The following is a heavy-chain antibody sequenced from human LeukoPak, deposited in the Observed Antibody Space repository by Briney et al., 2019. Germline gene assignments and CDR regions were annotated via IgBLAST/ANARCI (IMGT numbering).Heavy chain of an antibody. Sequence: GESLKISRKGSGYSFTSYWIGWVRQMPGKGLEWMGIIYPGDSDTRYSPSFQGQVTISADKSISTAYLQWSSLKASDTAMYYCARVGSGSYRSYYYYGMDVWGQGTTVTVSS. D-gene: IGHD3-10*01. CDR2: IYPGDSDT. CDR1: GYSFTSYW. V-gene: IGHV5-51*01. J-gene: IGHJ6*02. CDR3: ARVGSGSYRSYYYYGMDV.